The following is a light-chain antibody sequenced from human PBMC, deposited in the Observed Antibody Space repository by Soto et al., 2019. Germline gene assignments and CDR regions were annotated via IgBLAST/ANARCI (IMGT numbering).Light chain of an antibody. Sequence: DIQMPQSPSTLSASVGDSFTITCRASQNISRWLAWYQQRPGKAPKLLTYDASSLENGVPSRFSGSGSGTEFNLTISSLQPDDFATYYCQQYNGYLFGGGPRWIS. V-gene: IGKV1-5*01. J-gene: IGKJ4*02. CDR3: QQYNGYL. CDR2: DAS. CDR1: QNISRW.